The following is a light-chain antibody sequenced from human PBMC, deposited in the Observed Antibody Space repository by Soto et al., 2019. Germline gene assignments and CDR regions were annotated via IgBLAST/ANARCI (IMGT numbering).Light chain of an antibody. CDR2: EVS. CDR1: SSDVGSYNL. V-gene: IGLV2-23*02. J-gene: IGLJ3*02. CDR3: CSYAGSSTWV. Sequence: QSALTQPASVSGSRGQSITISCTGTSSDVGSYNLVSWYQQHPGKAPKVMIYEVSKRPSGVSNRFSGSKSGNTASLTISGLQADDEADYYCCSYAGSSTWVFGGGTKVTVL.